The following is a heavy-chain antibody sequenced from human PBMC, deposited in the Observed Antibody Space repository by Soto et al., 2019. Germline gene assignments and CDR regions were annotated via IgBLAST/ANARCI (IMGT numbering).Heavy chain of an antibody. J-gene: IGHJ4*02. CDR2: IRTKANSYAT. Sequence: GGSRRLSCAAAGVTFSGSAMHWVRQNSGKGLEWVGRIRTKANSYATAYAASVKGRFTISRDDSKNTAYLQMNSLKTEDTAVYYCTSWYNYGSYYFDYWGQGTLVTVSS. D-gene: IGHD5-18*01. CDR3: TSWYNYGSYYFDY. V-gene: IGHV3-73*01. CDR1: GVTFSGSA.